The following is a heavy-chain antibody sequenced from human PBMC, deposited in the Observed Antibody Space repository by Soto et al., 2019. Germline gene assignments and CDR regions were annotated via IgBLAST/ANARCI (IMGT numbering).Heavy chain of an antibody. CDR3: ARRVVAATHFDY. Sequence: QVQLQESGPGLVKPSQTLSLTCTVSGGSISSGGYYWSWIRQHPGKGLEWIGYIYYSGSTYYNPSLKSRVTISVDMSNNQYSLKLSCVTAADTAVYYCARRVVAATHFDYWVQGTLVTVSS. V-gene: IGHV4-31*03. J-gene: IGHJ4*02. D-gene: IGHD2-15*01. CDR2: IYYSGST. CDR1: GGSISSGGYY.